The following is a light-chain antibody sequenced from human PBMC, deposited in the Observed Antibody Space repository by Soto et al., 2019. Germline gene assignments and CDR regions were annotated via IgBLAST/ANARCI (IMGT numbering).Light chain of an antibody. V-gene: IGKV2-28*01. J-gene: IGKJ3*01. CDR1: QSLLYSNGYNY. CDR2: LGS. CDR3: MQALQTPFT. Sequence: DVVMTQSPLSLPVTPGEPASTSCRSSQSLLYSNGYNYLDWYVQKPGQSPQLLIYLGSYRASGVPDRLSGSGSGTDFTLKISRVEAEDVGVYYCMQALQTPFTFGPGTKVDIK.